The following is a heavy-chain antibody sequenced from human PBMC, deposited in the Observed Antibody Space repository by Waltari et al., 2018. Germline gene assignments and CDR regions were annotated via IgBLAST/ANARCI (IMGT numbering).Heavy chain of an antibody. V-gene: IGHV3-23*01. J-gene: IGHJ4*02. D-gene: IGHD3-10*01. CDR3: AKVGSMVRGVTFDY. CDR1: GFTFSRYA. Sequence: EVQLLESGGGLVQPGGSLGLSCAASGFTFSRYAMNWVRQAPGKGLEWVSAISGSGGSTYYADSVKGRFTISRGNSKNTLYLQMNSLRAEDTAVYYCAKVGSMVRGVTFDYWGQGTLVTVSS. CDR2: ISGSGGST.